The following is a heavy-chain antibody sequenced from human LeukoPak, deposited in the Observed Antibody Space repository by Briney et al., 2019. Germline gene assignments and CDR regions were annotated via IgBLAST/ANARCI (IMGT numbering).Heavy chain of an antibody. D-gene: IGHD6-19*01. V-gene: IGHV4-34*01. CDR3: ARRAVDPPDLDY. CDR1: GGSFSGYY. J-gene: IGHJ4*02. CDR2: INHSGST. Sequence: SETLSLTCAVYGGSFSGYYWSWIRQPPGKGLEWIGEINHSGSTNYNPSLKSRVTISVDTSKNQFSLKLSSVTAADTAVYYCARRAVDPPDLDYWGQGTLVTVSS.